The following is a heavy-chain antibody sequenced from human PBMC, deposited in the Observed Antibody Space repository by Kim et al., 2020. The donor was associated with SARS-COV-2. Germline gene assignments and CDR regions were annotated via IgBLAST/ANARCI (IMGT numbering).Heavy chain of an antibody. CDR3: AKVLNGILNYYYYGMDV. D-gene: IGHD3-9*01. CDR2: ISGSGGST. CDR1: GFTFSSYA. V-gene: IGHV3-23*01. J-gene: IGHJ6*02. Sequence: GGSLRLSCAASGFTFSSYAMSWVRQAPGKGLEWVSAISGSGGSTYYADSVKGRFTISRDNSKNTLYLQMNSLRAEDTAVYYCAKVLNGILNYYYYGMDVWGQGTTVTVSS.